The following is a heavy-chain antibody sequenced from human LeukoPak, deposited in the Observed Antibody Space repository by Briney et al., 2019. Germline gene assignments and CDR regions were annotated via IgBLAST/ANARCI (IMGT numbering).Heavy chain of an antibody. D-gene: IGHD6-13*01. J-gene: IGHJ2*01. CDR3: ATIAVPGTWYFDL. V-gene: IGHV3-21*01. CDR2: ISRDGYYI. Sequence: GGSLRLSCAASGFTFSSSGMSWVRQAPGTGLEWVSSISRDGYYIYYTESMKGRFTISRDNAKNSLFLQMNSLRAEDTAVYYCATIAVPGTWYFDLWGRGTLVTVSS. CDR1: GFTFSSSG.